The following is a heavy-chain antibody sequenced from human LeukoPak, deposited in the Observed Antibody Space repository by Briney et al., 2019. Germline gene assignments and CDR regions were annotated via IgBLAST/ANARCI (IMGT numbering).Heavy chain of an antibody. J-gene: IGHJ6*02. CDR2: ISWDGGST. CDR3: AKDNGSGSYYNGIYGMDV. V-gene: IGHV3-43*02. D-gene: IGHD3-10*01. Sequence: GGSLRLSCAASGFTFSSYAMSWARQAPGKGLEWVSLISWDGGSTYYADSVKGRFTISRDNSKNSLYLQMNSLRTEDTALYYCAKDNGSGSYYNGIYGMDVWGQGTTVTVSS. CDR1: GFTFSSYA.